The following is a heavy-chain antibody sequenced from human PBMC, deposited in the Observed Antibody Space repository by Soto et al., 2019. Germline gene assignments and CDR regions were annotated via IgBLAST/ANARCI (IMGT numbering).Heavy chain of an antibody. CDR3: ARGNPYYDILTGYYNSHYFDY. J-gene: IGHJ4*02. D-gene: IGHD3-9*01. V-gene: IGHV1-3*01. CDR1: GYTFTSYA. CDR2: INAGNGNT. Sequence: QVQLVQSGAEVKKPGASVKVSCKASGYTFTSYAMHWVRQAPGQRLEWMGWINAGNGNTKYSQKFQGRVTITRDTSASTAYMELSSLRSEDTAVYYCARGNPYYDILTGYYNSHYFDYWGQGTLVTVSS.